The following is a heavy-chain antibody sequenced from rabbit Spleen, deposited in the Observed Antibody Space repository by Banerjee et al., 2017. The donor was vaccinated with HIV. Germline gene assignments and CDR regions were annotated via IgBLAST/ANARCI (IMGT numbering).Heavy chain of an antibody. V-gene: IGHV1S40*01. CDR1: GLSFSYSYY. D-gene: IGHD7-1*01. CDR3: ARADYAGYAGYALNL. Sequence: QSLEESGGDLVKPGASLTLTCTASGLSFSYSYYICWVRQAPGKGLELIACIYTSSGVTYYASWAKGRFTISKTSSTTVDLKMTSLTAADTATYFCARADYAGYAGYALNLWGPGTLVTVS. CDR2: IYTSSGVT. J-gene: IGHJ4*01.